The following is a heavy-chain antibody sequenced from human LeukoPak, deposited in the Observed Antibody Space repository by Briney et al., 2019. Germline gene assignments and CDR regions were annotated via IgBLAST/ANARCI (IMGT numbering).Heavy chain of an antibody. D-gene: IGHD3-10*01. Sequence: GGSLRLSCAASGFTFSSSGMHWVRQAPGKGLEWVAVISYDGGNEYYADSVKGRITISRDNSKDTLFLQMNSLRAEDTAVYYCAKDRSGGHLAYYGMDVWGQGTTVTVSS. CDR3: AKDRSGGHLAYYGMDV. CDR1: GFTFSSSG. V-gene: IGHV3-30*18. CDR2: ISYDGGNE. J-gene: IGHJ6*02.